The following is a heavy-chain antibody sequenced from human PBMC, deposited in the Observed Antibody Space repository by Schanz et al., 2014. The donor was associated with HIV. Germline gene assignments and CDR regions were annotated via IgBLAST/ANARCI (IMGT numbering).Heavy chain of an antibody. CDR3: AREYYSRNWNWFDP. D-gene: IGHD6-13*01. Sequence: QVQLVESGGGVVQPGRSLRLSCAASGFTFSTCGMHWVRQAPGKGLECVAFIWYDGSNKYYADSVKGRFTVSRDNSKNMLYLQMNSLRAEDTAVYYCAREYYSRNWNWFDPWGQGTLVTVSS. CDR2: IWYDGSNK. CDR1: GFTFSTCG. V-gene: IGHV3-33*08. J-gene: IGHJ5*02.